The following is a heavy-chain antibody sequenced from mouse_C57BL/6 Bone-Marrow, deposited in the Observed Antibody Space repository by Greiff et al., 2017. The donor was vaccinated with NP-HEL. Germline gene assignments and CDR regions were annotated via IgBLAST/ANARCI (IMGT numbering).Heavy chain of an antibody. V-gene: IGHV14-2*01. Sequence: EVPLQQSGAELVTPGASVKLSCTASGFNIQDYYMHWVKQRTKQGLEWIGRIDHEDGETKYAPQFKGKTTITADTSSNTAYLQLSSLTSEDTSVYYCARGIYYGINWGQGTTLTVSS. J-gene: IGHJ2*01. CDR2: IDHEDGET. D-gene: IGHD1-1*01. CDR1: GFNIQDYY. CDR3: ARGIYYGIN.